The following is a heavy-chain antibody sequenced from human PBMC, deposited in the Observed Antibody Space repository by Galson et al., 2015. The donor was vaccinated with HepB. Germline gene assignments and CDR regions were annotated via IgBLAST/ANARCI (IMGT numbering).Heavy chain of an antibody. J-gene: IGHJ6*02. Sequence: SLRLSCAASGFTFSSYWMSWVRQAPGKGLEWVSVIYSGGSTYYADSVKGRFTISRDNSKNTLYLQMNSLRAEDTAVYYCARDHYAMDVWGQGTTVTVSS. CDR2: IYSGGST. CDR1: GFTFSSYW. CDR3: ARDHYAMDV. V-gene: IGHV3-66*01.